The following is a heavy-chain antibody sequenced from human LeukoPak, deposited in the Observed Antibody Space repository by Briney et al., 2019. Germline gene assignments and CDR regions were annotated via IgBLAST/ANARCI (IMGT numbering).Heavy chain of an antibody. Sequence: SETLSLTCTVSGGSISSYSWSWIRQPPGKGLEWVGYIYYSGNTNYNPSLKSRVTISVDTSKNQFSLKLSSMTAADTAVYYCARGGGWYNCGWYWRYFHYWGQETLVTVSS. CDR3: ARGGGWYNCGWYWRYFHY. CDR1: GGSISSYS. V-gene: IGHV4-59*01. J-gene: IGHJ4*02. D-gene: IGHD6-19*01. CDR2: IYYSGNT.